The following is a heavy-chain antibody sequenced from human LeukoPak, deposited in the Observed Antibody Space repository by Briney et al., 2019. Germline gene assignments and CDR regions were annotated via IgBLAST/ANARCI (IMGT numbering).Heavy chain of an antibody. Sequence: GGSLRLSCTASGFPFIEYSMNCVCQAPRKGLEWVSYIGISSGNTKYADSVKGGFTISADNAKNSLYLQMNSLRVEDAAVYYCARDHNYAFDNWGQGTLVSVSS. CDR3: ARDHNYAFDN. CDR2: IGISSGNT. J-gene: IGHJ4*02. D-gene: IGHD5-18*01. V-gene: IGHV3-48*04. CDR1: GFPFIEYS.